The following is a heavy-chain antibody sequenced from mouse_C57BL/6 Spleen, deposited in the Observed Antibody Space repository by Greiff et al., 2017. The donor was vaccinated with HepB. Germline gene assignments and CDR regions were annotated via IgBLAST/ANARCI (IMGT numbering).Heavy chain of an antibody. V-gene: IGHV1-9*01. Sequence: VKLVESGAELMKPGASVKLSCKATGYTFTGYWIEWVKQRPGHGLEWIGEILPGSGSTNYNEKFKGKATFTAATSSNTAYMQLSSLTTEDSAIYYCASAQFITTVEYFDYWGQGTTLTVSS. CDR2: ILPGSGST. CDR3: ASAQFITTVEYFDY. CDR1: GYTFTGYW. D-gene: IGHD1-1*01. J-gene: IGHJ2*01.